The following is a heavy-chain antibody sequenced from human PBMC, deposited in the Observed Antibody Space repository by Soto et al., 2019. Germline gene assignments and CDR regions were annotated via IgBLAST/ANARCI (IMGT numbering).Heavy chain of an antibody. CDR3: GRRLYCGVVCYTQYYYGIDV. D-gene: IGHD2-21*02. V-gene: IGHV1-69*02. J-gene: IGHJ6*02. CDR2: IIPVLGVT. CDR1: GDTFSSYT. Sequence: QVQLVQSGPEVKEPGSSVRISCRSGGDTFSSYTVSWVRQTPGQGLEWMGRIIPVLGVTNYSRKFKGRVTMTADRPKETANMELGRLMSEETARYYRGRRLYCGVVCYTQYYYGIDVWGQGTAAIVSS.